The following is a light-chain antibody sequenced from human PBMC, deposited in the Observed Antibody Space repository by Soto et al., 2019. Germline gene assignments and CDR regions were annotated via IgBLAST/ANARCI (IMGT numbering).Light chain of an antibody. CDR1: SSDVGGYNY. CDR2: DVS. J-gene: IGLJ1*01. CDR3: CSYAGSYTHYV. V-gene: IGLV2-11*01. Sequence: QSVLTQPRSVSGSPGQSITLSCTGTSSDVGGYNYVSWYRQHPGKAPKLMIYDVSKRPSRVPDRFSGSKSGNTASLTISGLQAEDEADYYCCSYAGSYTHYVFGTGTKLTVL.